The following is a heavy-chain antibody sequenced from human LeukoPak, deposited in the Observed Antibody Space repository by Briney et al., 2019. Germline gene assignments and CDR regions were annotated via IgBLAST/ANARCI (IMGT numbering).Heavy chain of an antibody. CDR2: INNNGST. V-gene: IGHV4-34*01. D-gene: IGHD3-10*01. Sequence: SETLSLTCAVYGGSFSGYYWSWIRQPPGKGLEWIGEINNNGSTNYNPSLKSRVTISVDTSKNQFSLKLSSVTAADTAVYYCARDRDEYYYGSGYYYYMDVWGKGTTVTVSS. CDR3: ARDRDEYYYGSGYYYYMDV. J-gene: IGHJ6*03. CDR1: GGSFSGYY.